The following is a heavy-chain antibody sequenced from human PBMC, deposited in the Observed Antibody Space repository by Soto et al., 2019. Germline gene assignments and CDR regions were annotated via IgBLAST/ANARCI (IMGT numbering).Heavy chain of an antibody. CDR1: GFTFSSYW. Sequence: EVQLVESGGGLVQPGGSLRLSCAASGFTFSSYWMHWVRQAPGKGLVWVSRINSDGSSTTYADSVKGRFTISRDDAKNTLYMQMNSLRAEDTAGYYCARVETCGSTSCYSCFDYWGQGTLVTVSS. D-gene: IGHD2-2*01. V-gene: IGHV3-74*03. CDR2: INSDGSST. J-gene: IGHJ4*02. CDR3: ARVETCGSTSCYSCFDY.